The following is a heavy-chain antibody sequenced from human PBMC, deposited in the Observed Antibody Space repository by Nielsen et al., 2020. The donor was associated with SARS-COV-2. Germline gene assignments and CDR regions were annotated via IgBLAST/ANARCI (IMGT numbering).Heavy chain of an antibody. CDR2: ISYDGSNK. CDR3: ATLQLGHYYYYGMDV. V-gene: IGHV3-30-3*01. J-gene: IGHJ6*02. D-gene: IGHD5-18*01. Sequence: GESLKISCAASGFTFSSYAMHWVRQAPGKGLEWVAVISYDGSNKYYADSVKGRFTISRDNAKNSLYLQMNSLRAEDTALYYCATLQLGHYYYYGMDVWGQGTTVTVSS. CDR1: GFTFSSYA.